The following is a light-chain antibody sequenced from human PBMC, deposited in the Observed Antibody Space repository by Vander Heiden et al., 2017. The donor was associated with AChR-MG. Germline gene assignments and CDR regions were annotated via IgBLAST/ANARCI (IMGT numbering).Light chain of an antibody. V-gene: IGKV3-20*01. CDR1: QSVTSNY. J-gene: IGKJ1*01. Sequence: EIVLTPSPGTLSLSPGERATLSCRARQSVTSNYLAWYQQKPGLAPRLLISDASTRATGIPDRFSGSGSGTDFTLTISRLEPDDFAVYYCQQYATSWWTFGQGTKVEVK. CDR3: QQYATSWWT. CDR2: DAS.